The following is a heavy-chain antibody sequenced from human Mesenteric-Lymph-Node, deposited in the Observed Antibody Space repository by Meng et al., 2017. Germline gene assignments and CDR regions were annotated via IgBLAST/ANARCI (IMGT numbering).Heavy chain of an antibody. V-gene: IGHV3-22*01. J-gene: IGHJ4*02. Sequence: GGSLRLSCAASGFTFSYYYMSGVRQAPGKGLEWVGFIRRKVYGGTTEYAASVKGRFIISRDDSKSTAYLQMNSLKTEDTAVYFCTREDYDSSGYFLGYWGQGTRVTVSS. D-gene: IGHD3-22*01. CDR2: IRRKVYGGTT. CDR3: TREDYDSSGYFLGY. CDR1: GFTFSYYY.